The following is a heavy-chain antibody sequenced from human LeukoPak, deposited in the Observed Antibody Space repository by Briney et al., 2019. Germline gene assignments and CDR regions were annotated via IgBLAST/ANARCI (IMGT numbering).Heavy chain of an antibody. CDR1: GGSFSGYY. V-gene: IGHV4-34*01. D-gene: IGHD6-13*01. CDR2: INHSGST. Sequence: SETLSLTCAVYGGSFSGYYWSWIRQPPGKGLEWIGEINHSGSTNYNPSLKSRVTISVDTSKNQFSLKLSSVTAADTAVYYCARYEVGSSWAQAFDMWGQGTMVTVSS. J-gene: IGHJ3*02. CDR3: ARYEVGSSWAQAFDM.